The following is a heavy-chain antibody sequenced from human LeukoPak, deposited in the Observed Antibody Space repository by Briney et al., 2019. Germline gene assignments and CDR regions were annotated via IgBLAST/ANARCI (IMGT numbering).Heavy chain of an antibody. CDR3: ARREGVVTHFDY. Sequence: PSETLSLTCSVSGSSINSYYWSWIRQHPGKGLEWIGYIYSNGNTNYNPSLKSRVTISVEISKNQFSLKLTSVTAADTAVYYCARREGVVTHFDYWGQGTLVTVSS. CDR2: IYSNGNT. CDR1: GSSINSYY. J-gene: IGHJ4*02. V-gene: IGHV4-59*08. D-gene: IGHD2-15*01.